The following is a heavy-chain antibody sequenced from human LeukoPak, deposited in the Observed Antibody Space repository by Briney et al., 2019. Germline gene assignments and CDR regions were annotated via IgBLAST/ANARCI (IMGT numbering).Heavy chain of an antibody. CDR1: GGSFSGHY. J-gene: IGHJ4*02. CDR3: ARGRNGGDIVVVVAATHLDY. CDR2: INHSGST. Sequence: SETLSLTCAVYGGSFSGHYWSWIRQPPGKGLEWIGEINHSGSTNYNPSLKSRVTISVDTSKNQFSLKLSSVTAADTAVYYCARGRNGGDIVVVVAATHLDYWGQGTLVTVSS. D-gene: IGHD2-15*01. V-gene: IGHV4-34*01.